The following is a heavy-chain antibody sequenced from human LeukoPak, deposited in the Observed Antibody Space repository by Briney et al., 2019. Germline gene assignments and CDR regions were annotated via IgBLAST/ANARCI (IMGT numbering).Heavy chain of an antibody. CDR2: VYYSGNT. V-gene: IGHV4-61*05. D-gene: IGHD2/OR15-2a*01. Sequence: PSETLSLTCTVSGGSISSSSYYWGWIRQPPGKGLEWIGYVYYSGNTNYNRSLKSRVTISVDTSKNQFSLRLKSVTAADTAMYYCARGGVLPTWDDRFDPWGQGTLVTVSS. CDR3: ARGGVLPTWDDRFDP. CDR1: GGSISSSSYY. J-gene: IGHJ5*02.